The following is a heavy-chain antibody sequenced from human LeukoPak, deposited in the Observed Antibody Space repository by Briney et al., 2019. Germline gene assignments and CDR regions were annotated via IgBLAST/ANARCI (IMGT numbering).Heavy chain of an antibody. V-gene: IGHV3-21*01. CDR3: ARRQVVVVVAATPDYYYYMDV. Sequence: GGSLRLSCAASGFTFSSYSMNWVHQAPGKGLEWVSSISSSSSYIYYADSVKGRFTISRDNAKNSLYLQMNSLRAEDTAVYYCARRQVVVVVAATPDYYYYMDVWGKGTTVTVSS. CDR1: GFTFSSYS. J-gene: IGHJ6*03. CDR2: ISSSSSYI. D-gene: IGHD2-15*01.